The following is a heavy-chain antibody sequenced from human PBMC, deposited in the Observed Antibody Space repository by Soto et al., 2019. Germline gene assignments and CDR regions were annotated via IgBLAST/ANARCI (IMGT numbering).Heavy chain of an antibody. D-gene: IGHD4-17*01. CDR2: INPTSGGT. J-gene: IGHJ4*02. Sequence: QVQLVQSGAEVKKPRASVKVSCKTSGYTFAAYYIHWIRQAPGQGLEWMGWINPTSGGTVYAQNFQDRVTMTRDTSISTAYMELRRLNSDDTAVYYCARDPDYVDYWGYFFDSWGQGTPVTVSS. CDR1: GYTFAAYY. CDR3: ARDPDYVDYWGYFFDS. V-gene: IGHV1-2*02.